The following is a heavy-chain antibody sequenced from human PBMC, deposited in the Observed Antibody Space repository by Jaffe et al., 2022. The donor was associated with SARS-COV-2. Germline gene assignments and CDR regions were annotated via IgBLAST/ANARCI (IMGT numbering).Heavy chain of an antibody. CDR3: ASVLTGILWGNADYFDY. CDR2: IYYSGST. J-gene: IGHJ4*02. D-gene: IGHD3-9*01. CDR1: GGSISSSSYY. V-gene: IGHV4-39*01. Sequence: QLQLQESGPGLVKPSETLSLTCTVSGGSISSSSYYWGWIRQPPGKGLEWIGSIYYSGSTYYNPSLKSRVTISVDTSKNQFSLKLSSVTAADTAVYYCASVLTGILWGNADYFDYWGQGTLVTVSS.